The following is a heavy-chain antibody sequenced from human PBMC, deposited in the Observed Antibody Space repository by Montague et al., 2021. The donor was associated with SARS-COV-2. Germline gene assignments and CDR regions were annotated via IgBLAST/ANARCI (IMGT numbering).Heavy chain of an antibody. V-gene: IGHV4-59*01. D-gene: IGHD6-13*01. Sequence: SETLSLTCTVSGDSISSYYWNWIRQPPGKGLEWIGYISYSGSTNYNPSLKSRVTMSVDTSMNQFSLKLSSVTAADTAVYYCARSGSWGIFDPWGQGTLVIVSS. CDR3: ARSGSWGIFDP. J-gene: IGHJ5*02. CDR2: ISYSGST. CDR1: GDSISSYY.